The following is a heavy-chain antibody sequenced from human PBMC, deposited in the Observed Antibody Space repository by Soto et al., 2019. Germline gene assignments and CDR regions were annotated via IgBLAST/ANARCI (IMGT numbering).Heavy chain of an antibody. CDR3: AMGVYYFDY. V-gene: IGHV3-66*01. CDR2: IYSAGST. CDR1: GFTVSSTY. D-gene: IGHD3-16*01. Sequence: EVQLVESGGGLVQPGGSLRLSCAASGFTVSSTYMSWVRQAPGKGLEWVSLIYSAGSTYYGDSVKGRFTISRDNSKNTLYLQMNSLRAEDTAVYYCAMGVYYFDYWGQGTLVTVSS. J-gene: IGHJ4*02.